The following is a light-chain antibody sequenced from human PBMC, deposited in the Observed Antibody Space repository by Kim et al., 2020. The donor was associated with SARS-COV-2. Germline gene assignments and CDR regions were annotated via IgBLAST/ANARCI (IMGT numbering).Light chain of an antibody. CDR3: QAWDSSTAV. Sequence: VAPGQTASITCSGSKLGDKYAYWYQKKPGQSPVLVIYHHPKRPSGISQRFSGSSSGNTATLTISRAQTMDEADYCCQAWDSSTAVFGGGTQLTVL. CDR1: KLGDKY. CDR2: HHP. V-gene: IGLV3-1*01. J-gene: IGLJ3*02.